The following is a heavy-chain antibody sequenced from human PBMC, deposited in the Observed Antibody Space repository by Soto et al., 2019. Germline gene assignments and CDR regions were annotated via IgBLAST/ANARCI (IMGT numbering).Heavy chain of an antibody. Sequence: EVQLVESGGGLVKPGGSLRLSCAASGFTFSSYSMNWVRQAPGKGLEWVSSISSSSSYIYYADSVKGRFTISRDNAKNSLYRQMNSLRAEDTAVYYCARRYCTNGVCYYYYYYYMDVWGKGTTVTVSS. V-gene: IGHV3-21*01. CDR3: ARRYCTNGVCYYYYYYYMDV. J-gene: IGHJ6*03. D-gene: IGHD2-8*01. CDR2: ISSSSSYI. CDR1: GFTFSSYS.